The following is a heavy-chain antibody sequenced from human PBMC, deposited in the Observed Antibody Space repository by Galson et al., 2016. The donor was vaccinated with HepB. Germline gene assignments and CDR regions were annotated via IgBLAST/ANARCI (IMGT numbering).Heavy chain of an antibody. J-gene: IGHJ4*02. CDR2: IWYDGSNK. D-gene: IGHD1-20*01. CDR3: ARQEGHNWNLRSGGFDY. V-gene: IGHV3-33*01. Sequence: SLRLSCAASGFTFSSYALHWVRQAPGKGLEWVAVIWYDGSNKYYADSVKGRFTISRDNSKNTLYLQMNSLRAEDTAVYYRARQEGHNWNLRSGGFDYWGQGTLVTVSS. CDR1: GFTFSSYA.